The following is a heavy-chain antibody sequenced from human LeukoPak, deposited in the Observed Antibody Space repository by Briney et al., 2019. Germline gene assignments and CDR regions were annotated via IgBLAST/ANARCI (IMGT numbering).Heavy chain of an antibody. Sequence: ASVKVSCKASGGTFSSYAINWVRQAPGQGLEWMGGIIPIFGTTNYAQKFQGRVTITADDSTSTAYMEPSSLRSDDTAVYYCARGTDTLDYWGQGTLVTVSS. V-gene: IGHV1-69*13. CDR2: IIPIFGTT. D-gene: IGHD5-18*01. CDR1: GGTFSSYA. CDR3: ARGTDTLDY. J-gene: IGHJ4*02.